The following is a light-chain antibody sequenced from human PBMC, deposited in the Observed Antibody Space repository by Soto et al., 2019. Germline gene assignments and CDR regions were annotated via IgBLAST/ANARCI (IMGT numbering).Light chain of an antibody. CDR3: QSYDSILHVV. Sequence: QSVLTQPPSVSGAPGQRVTISCTGGLSNIGYGYEVNWYQQLPGTAPKLLISGNTNRPSGVPDRFSGSRSGTSASLAITGLQAEDEDDYFCQSYDSILHVVFGGGTKLTVL. CDR2: GNT. J-gene: IGLJ2*01. CDR1: LSNIGYGYE. V-gene: IGLV1-40*01.